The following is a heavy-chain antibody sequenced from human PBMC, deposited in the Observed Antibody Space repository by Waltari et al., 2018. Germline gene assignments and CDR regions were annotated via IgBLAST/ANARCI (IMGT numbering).Heavy chain of an antibody. J-gene: IGHJ1*01. CDR2: IGYDGSNK. Sequence: QVQLVESGVGVVQPGWARALLWAGPGCTRRCSGPPLRRAAGAAGGGEGWTVIGYDGSNKYSADAGQGRFTIPRENSKNTLYLQMNSLRAEDTAVYYCAREGGLVGLRWQSGSFQHWGQGTLVTVSS. CDR3: AREGGLVGLRWQSGSFQH. D-gene: IGHD4-17*01. V-gene: IGHV3-33*01. CDR1: GCTRRCSG.